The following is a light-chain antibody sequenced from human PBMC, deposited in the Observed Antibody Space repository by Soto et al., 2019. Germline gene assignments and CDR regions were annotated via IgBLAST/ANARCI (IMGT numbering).Light chain of an antibody. J-gene: IGLJ2*01. CDR1: SSDVGGYNY. Sequence: QSALTQPASVSGSPGQSITISCTGSSSDVGGYNYVSWYQQHPGKAPQLMIYDVTNRPSGVSNRFSGSKSGNTASLTISGLQAEDEADYYCSSYTISTLVVFGGGTKVTVL. CDR2: DVT. CDR3: SSYTISTLVV. V-gene: IGLV2-14*01.